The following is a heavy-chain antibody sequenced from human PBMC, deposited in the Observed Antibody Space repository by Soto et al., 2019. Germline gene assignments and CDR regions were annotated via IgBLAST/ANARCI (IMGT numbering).Heavy chain of an antibody. CDR2: IYSGGST. CDR3: ARPRSGYDDAFDI. D-gene: IGHD5-12*01. CDR1: GFTISSNY. J-gene: IGHJ3*02. V-gene: IGHV3-66*01. Sequence: GGSLRLSCAASGFTISSNYMSWVRQAPGKGLEWVSVIYSGGSTYYADSVKGRFTISRDNSKNTLYLQMNSLRAEDTAVYYCARPRSGYDDAFDIRGQRTTVPFSS.